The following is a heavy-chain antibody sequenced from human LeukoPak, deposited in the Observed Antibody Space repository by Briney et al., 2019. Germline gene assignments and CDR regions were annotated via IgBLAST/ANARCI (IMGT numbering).Heavy chain of an antibody. J-gene: IGHJ4*02. CDR3: ARGTSSLDY. V-gene: IGHV4-59*01. CDR1: GVSISSYY. CDR2: IYYSGNT. Sequence: SETLSLTCTVSGVSISSYYWSWIRQPPGKGLEYIGYIYYSGNTNYNPSLKSRVTISVDTSKNQFSLKLSSVTAADTAVYYCARGTSSLDYWGQGTLVIVSS.